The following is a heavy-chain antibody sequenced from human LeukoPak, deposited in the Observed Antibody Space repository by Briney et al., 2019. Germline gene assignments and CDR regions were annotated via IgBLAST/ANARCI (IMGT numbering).Heavy chain of an antibody. CDR2: IWYDGSNK. J-gene: IGHJ3*02. V-gene: IGHV3-33*01. CDR3: ARGISAGSGWDYDAFDI. CDR1: GFTFSSYG. Sequence: GGSLRLSCAASGFTFSSYGMHWVRQAPGKGLEWVAVIWYDGSNKYYADSVKGRFTISRDNSKNTLYLQMNSLRAEDTAVYYCARGISAGSGWDYDAFDIWGQGTMVTVSS. D-gene: IGHD6-19*01.